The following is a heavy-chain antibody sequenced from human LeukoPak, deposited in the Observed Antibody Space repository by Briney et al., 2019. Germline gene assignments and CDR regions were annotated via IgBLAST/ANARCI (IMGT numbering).Heavy chain of an antibody. D-gene: IGHD5-18*01. V-gene: IGHV3-64D*09. Sequence: GGSLRLSCAASGFTFSSYAMSWVRQAPGKGLEYYADSVKGRFTISRDNSKNTLYLQMSSLRAQDTAVYFCVRGYAFGPYGMDVWSQGTTVTVSS. CDR3: VRGYAFGPYGMDV. J-gene: IGHJ6*02. CDR1: GFTFSSYA.